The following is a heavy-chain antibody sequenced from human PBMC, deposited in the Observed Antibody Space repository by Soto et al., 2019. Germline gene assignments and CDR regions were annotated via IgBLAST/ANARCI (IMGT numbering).Heavy chain of an antibody. CDR2: ISSSSSYI. CDR3: AREIWSGRTWWFDP. CDR1: GFTFSSYS. J-gene: IGHJ5*02. D-gene: IGHD3-3*01. Sequence: EVQLVESGGGLVKPGGSLRLSCAASGFTFSSYSMNWVRQAPGKGLEWVSSISSSSSYIYYADSVKGRFTISRDNAKNSLYRQMNSLRAEDTAVYYCAREIWSGRTWWFDPWGQGTLVTVSS. V-gene: IGHV3-21*01.